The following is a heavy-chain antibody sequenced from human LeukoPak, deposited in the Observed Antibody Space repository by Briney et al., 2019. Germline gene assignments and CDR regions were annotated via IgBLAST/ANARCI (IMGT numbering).Heavy chain of an antibody. CDR2: ISAYNGNT. CDR1: GYTFTSYG. J-gene: IGHJ5*02. CDR3: ARGAAAGTFGWFDP. Sequence: ASVTVSFKASGYTFTSYGISWVRQAPGQGLEWMGWISAYNGNTNYAQKLQGRVTITRDTSASTAYMELSSLRSEDTAVYYCARGAAAGTFGWFDPWGQGTLVTVSS. D-gene: IGHD6-13*01. V-gene: IGHV1-18*01.